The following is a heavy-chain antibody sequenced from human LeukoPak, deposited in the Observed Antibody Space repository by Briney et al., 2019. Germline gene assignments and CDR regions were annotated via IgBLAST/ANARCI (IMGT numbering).Heavy chain of an antibody. CDR2: ISSSGSTI. D-gene: IGHD3-3*02. J-gene: IGHJ6*02. V-gene: IGHV3-11*01. CDR3: ARGLSEAIFGVVISWSRYYYYGTDV. Sequence: GGSLRLSCAASGFTFSDYYMSWIRQAPGKGLEWVSYISSSGSTIYYADSVKGRFTISRDNAKNSLYLQMNSLRAEDTAVYYCARGLSEAIFGVVISWSRYYYYGTDVWGQGTTVTVSS. CDR1: GFTFSDYY.